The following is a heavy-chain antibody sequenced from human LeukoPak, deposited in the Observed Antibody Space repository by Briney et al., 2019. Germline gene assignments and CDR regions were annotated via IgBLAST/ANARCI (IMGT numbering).Heavy chain of an antibody. Sequence: SQTLSLTCAISGDIVSSNSVTWNWIRQSPSRGLEWLGRTYYRSKWYNDYAVSVKSRITINPDTSKNQFSLQLNSVTPEDTAVYYCARVPYYDFQADAFDIWGQGTMVTVSS. CDR3: ARVPYYDFQADAFDI. CDR1: GDIVSSNSVT. D-gene: IGHD3-3*01. CDR2: TYYRSKWYN. V-gene: IGHV6-1*01. J-gene: IGHJ3*02.